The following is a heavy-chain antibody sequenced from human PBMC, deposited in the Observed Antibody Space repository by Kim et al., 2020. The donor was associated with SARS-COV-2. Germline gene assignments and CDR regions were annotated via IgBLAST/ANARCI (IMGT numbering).Heavy chain of an antibody. CDR2: IYSGGST. J-gene: IGHJ6*02. CDR1: GFTVSSNY. CDR3: ARTLLPYYYYGMDV. V-gene: IGHV3-53*01. Sequence: GGSLRLSCAASGFTVSSNYMSWVRQAPGKGLEWVSVIYSGGSTYYADSVKGRFTISRDNSKNTLYLQMNSLRAEDTAVYYCARTLLPYYYYGMDVWGQGTTVTVSS. D-gene: IGHD3-22*01.